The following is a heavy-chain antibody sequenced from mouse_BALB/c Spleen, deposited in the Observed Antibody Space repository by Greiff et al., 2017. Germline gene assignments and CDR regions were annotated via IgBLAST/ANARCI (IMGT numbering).Heavy chain of an antibody. J-gene: IGHJ4*01. CDR2: ISDGGSYT. CDR3: ARDRYGNYFYAMDY. CDR1: GFTFSDYY. V-gene: IGHV5-4*02. Sequence: EVKLVESGGGLVKPGGSLKLSCAASGFTFSDYYMYWVRQTPEKRLEWVATISDGGSYTYYPDSVKGRFTISRDNAKNNLYLQMSSLKSEDTAMYYCARDRYGNYFYAMDYWGQGTSVTVSS. D-gene: IGHD2-10*02.